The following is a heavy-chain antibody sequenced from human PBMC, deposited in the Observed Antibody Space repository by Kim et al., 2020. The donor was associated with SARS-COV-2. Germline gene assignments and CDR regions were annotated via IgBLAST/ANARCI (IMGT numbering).Heavy chain of an antibody. J-gene: IGHJ6*01. CDR3: ARDRMVRGMGPCIYYGM. Sequence: GGSLRLSCAASGFTFSSYSMNWVRQAPGKGLEWVSSISSSSSYINYADSVKGRFTISRDNAKNSLYLQMNSLRAEDTAVYYCARDRMVRGMGPCIYYGM. CDR2: ISSSSSYI. V-gene: IGHV3-21*01. D-gene: IGHD3-10*01. CDR1: GFTFSSYS.